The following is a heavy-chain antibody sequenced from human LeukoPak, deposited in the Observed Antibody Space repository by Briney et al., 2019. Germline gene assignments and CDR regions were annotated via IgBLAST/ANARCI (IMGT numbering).Heavy chain of an antibody. CDR3: AKDKRPYSSGWYDGFDY. CDR1: GFTFSSYA. Sequence: GGSLRLSCAASGFTFSSYAMHWVRQAPGKGLEWVAVISYDGSIKYYADSVKGRFTISRDNSKSTLYLQMDSLRAEDTAVYYCAKDKRPYSSGWYDGFDYWGQGTLVTVSS. J-gene: IGHJ4*02. CDR2: ISYDGSIK. D-gene: IGHD6-19*01. V-gene: IGHV3-30-3*01.